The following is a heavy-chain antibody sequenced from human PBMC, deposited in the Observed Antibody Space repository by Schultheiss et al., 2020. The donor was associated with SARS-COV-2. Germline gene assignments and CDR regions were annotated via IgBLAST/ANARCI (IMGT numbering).Heavy chain of an antibody. D-gene: IGHD6-6*01. Sequence: ASVKVSCKASGYTFTSYYMHWVRQAPGQGLEWMGGINPNSGGTNYAQKFQGWVTMTRDTSISTAYMELSRLRSDDTAVYYCARGRSYSSLIDYWGQGTLVTVSS. J-gene: IGHJ4*02. V-gene: IGHV1-2*04. CDR2: INPNSGGT. CDR3: ARGRSYSSLIDY. CDR1: GYTFTSYY.